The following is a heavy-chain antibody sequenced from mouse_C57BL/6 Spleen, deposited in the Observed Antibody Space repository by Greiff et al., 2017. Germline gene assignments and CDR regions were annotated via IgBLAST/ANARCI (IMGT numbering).Heavy chain of an antibody. CDR3: ARSYYGSSLFAY. Sequence: EVKVVESGPELVKPGASVKMSCKASGYTFTDYNMHWVKQSHGKSLEWIGYINPNNGGTSYNQKFKGKATLTVNKSSSTAYMELRSLTSEDSAVYYCARSYYGSSLFAYWGQGTLVTVSA. V-gene: IGHV1-22*01. D-gene: IGHD1-1*01. CDR2: INPNNGGT. CDR1: GYTFTDYN. J-gene: IGHJ3*01.